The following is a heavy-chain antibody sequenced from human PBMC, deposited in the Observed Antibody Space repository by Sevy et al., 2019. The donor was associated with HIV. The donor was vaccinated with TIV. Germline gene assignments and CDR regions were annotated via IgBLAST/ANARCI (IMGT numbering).Heavy chain of an antibody. CDR2: TYHRSKWYN. V-gene: IGHV6-1*01. Sequence: SQTLSLTCAISGDSVSSNSAAWNWIRQSPSRGLEWLGRTYHRSKWYNDYAVSVKSRITSNPDTSKNQFSLQLNSVTPEDTAVYYCASGVAKYYYGSGSAYNAFDIWGQGTMVTVSS. CDR1: GDSVSSNSAA. D-gene: IGHD3-10*01. CDR3: ASGVAKYYYGSGSAYNAFDI. J-gene: IGHJ3*02.